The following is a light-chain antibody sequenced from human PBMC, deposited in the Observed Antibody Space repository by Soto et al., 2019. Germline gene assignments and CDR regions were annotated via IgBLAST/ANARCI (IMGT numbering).Light chain of an antibody. Sequence: QSVLTQSPSASGAPGQTIIISCSGSSSNIGTNAVYWYQQLPGSAPTLLVHSNDQRPFGVPHRFSGSRSGTSASLAVSGLRSEDEADYYCSAWDDELAAYVFGNGTKVTV. CDR2: SND. CDR1: SSNIGTNA. V-gene: IGLV1-47*02. CDR3: SAWDDELAAYV. J-gene: IGLJ1*01.